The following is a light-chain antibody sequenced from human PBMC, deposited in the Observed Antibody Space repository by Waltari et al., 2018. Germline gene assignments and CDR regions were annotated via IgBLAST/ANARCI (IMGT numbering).Light chain of an antibody. CDR2: FNSDGSH. CDR3: QTWGIAIVV. J-gene: IGLJ2*01. Sequence: LTQSPSASPSLGASVTLTCPVSSQHSGYDIAWHQQQPGKAPRFLRRFNSDGSHVHGAGIPYRFSGSHSGTERYLTISRVQAEDEADYYGQTWGIAIVVFGGGTKVTVL. CDR1: SQHSGYD. V-gene: IGLV4-69*01.